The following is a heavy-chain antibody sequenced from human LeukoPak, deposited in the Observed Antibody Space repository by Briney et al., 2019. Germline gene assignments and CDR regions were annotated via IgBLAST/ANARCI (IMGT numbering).Heavy chain of an antibody. D-gene: IGHD3-22*01. J-gene: IGHJ4*02. CDR2: MNPNSGNT. Sequence: ASVKVSCKASGYTFTSYDINWVRQATGQGLEWMGWMNPNSGNTGYAQKFQGRVTMTRNTSISTAYMELSSLRSEDTAVYYCARDYYDSSGYLEPFDYWGQGTLVTVSS. CDR3: ARDYYDSSGYLEPFDY. V-gene: IGHV1-8*01. CDR1: GYTFTSYD.